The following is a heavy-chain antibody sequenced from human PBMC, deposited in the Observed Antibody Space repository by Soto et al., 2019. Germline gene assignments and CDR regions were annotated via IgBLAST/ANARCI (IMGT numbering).Heavy chain of an antibody. CDR2: INPNSGGT. CDR3: ARETGIAAAGTVDYYYGMDV. Sequence: AASVKVSCKASGYTFTGYYMHWVRQAPGQGLEWMGWINPNSGGTNYAQKFQGWVTMTRDTSISTAYMELSRLRSDDTAVYYCARETGIAAAGTVDYYYGMDVWGQGTTVTVSS. D-gene: IGHD6-13*01. V-gene: IGHV1-2*04. J-gene: IGHJ6*02. CDR1: GYTFTGYY.